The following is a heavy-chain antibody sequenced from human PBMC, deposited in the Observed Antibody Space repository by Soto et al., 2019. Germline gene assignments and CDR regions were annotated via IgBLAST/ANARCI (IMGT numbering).Heavy chain of an antibody. V-gene: IGHV1-3*01. D-gene: IGHD6-13*01. J-gene: IGHJ5*02. Sequence: GASVKVSCKASGYTFTSYAMHWVRQAPGQRLEWMGWINAGNGNTKYSQKFQGRVTITRNTSISTAYMELSSLRSEDTAVYYCARERSAAGTGWFDPWGQGTLVTVSS. CDR3: ARERSAAGTGWFDP. CDR1: GYTFTSYA. CDR2: INAGNGNT.